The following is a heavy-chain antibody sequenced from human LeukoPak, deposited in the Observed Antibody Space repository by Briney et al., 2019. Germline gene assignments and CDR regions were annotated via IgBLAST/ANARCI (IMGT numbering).Heavy chain of an antibody. CDR1: GLTVSSNC. D-gene: IGHD2-21*01. CDR2: ITGRGDST. Sequence: PGGSLKLSCAASGLTVSSNCMSWVRQAPGKGLEWVSVITGRGDSTYYADSVKGRFTIPRDNSKNTLYLQMNSLRAEDAAVYYCAKAPVTSCRGAYCYPFDYWGQGTLVTVSS. V-gene: IGHV3-23*01. CDR3: AKAPVTSCRGAYCYPFDY. J-gene: IGHJ4*02.